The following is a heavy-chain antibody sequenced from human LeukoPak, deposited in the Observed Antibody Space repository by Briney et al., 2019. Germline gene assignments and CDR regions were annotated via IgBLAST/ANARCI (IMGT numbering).Heavy chain of an antibody. J-gene: IGHJ4*02. D-gene: IGHD3-3*01. Sequence: SVKVSCKASGGTFSSYAISWVRQAPGQGLEWMGGIIPIFGTANYAQKFQGRVTITADESTSTAYMELRSLRSDDTAVYYCARTHYDFWSGNPDYWGQGTLVTVSS. CDR2: IIPIFGTA. CDR3: ARTHYDFWSGNPDY. CDR1: GGTFSSYA. V-gene: IGHV1-69*13.